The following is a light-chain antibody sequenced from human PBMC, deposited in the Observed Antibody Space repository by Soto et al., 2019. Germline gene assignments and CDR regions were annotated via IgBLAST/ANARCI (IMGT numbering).Light chain of an antibody. J-gene: IGKJ1*01. V-gene: IGKV3-20*01. CDR1: QSVSISY. CDR3: QQYGSSPRT. CDR2: GAS. Sequence: EIVLTQSPGTLSLSPGERATLSCRASQSVSISYLAWYQQKPGQAPRLLIYGASSRATGIPDRFGGSGSGTDFTLTISRLEPEDFAVYYCQQYGSSPRTFGQGTKVDIK.